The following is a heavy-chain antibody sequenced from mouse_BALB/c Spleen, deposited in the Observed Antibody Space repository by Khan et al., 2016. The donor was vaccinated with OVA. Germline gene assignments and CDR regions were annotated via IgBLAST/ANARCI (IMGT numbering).Heavy chain of an antibody. J-gene: IGHJ4*01. CDR3: ARQPYYHYNIMDY. Sequence: QVQLKQSGPGLVAPSQSLSITCTIPVFSLTNYGVHWVRQPPGKGLEWLVVIWSDGSTTYNSALESRLTISKDNFKSQVFLKMNSLQTDDTAMYFCARQPYYHYNIMDYWGQGTSVTVSS. D-gene: IGHD2-10*01. V-gene: IGHV2-6-1*01. CDR1: VFSLTNYG. CDR2: IWSDGST.